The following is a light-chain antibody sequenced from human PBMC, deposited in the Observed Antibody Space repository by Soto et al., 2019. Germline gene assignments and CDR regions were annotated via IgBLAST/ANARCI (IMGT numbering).Light chain of an antibody. CDR2: GAS. V-gene: IGKV3-20*01. CDR3: QQYGSSPWT. J-gene: IGKJ1*01. Sequence: EIVLTQSPGTLSLSPGERATLSCTASQSVSSSYLAWYQQKPGQAPRPLIYGASSRAICIPDRFSGSGSGTDFTLTISRLEPEDFAVSYCQQYGSSPWTFGQGTKVDIK. CDR1: QSVSSSY.